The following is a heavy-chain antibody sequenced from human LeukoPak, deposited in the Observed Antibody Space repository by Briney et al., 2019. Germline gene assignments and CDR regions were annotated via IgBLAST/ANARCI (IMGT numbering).Heavy chain of an antibody. CDR2: ISGSTSYI. CDR3: ARGSDFVWGSYRPYFDY. D-gene: IGHD3-16*02. V-gene: IGHV3-21*01. CDR1: AFTFRTYS. J-gene: IGHJ4*02. Sequence: PGGSLRLSCVASAFTFRTYSMHWVRQAPGKGLEWVSSISGSTSYIYYADSVRGRFTISRDNAKNSLYLQMNSLRAEDTAVYYCARGSDFVWGSYRPYFDYWGKGTLVTVSP.